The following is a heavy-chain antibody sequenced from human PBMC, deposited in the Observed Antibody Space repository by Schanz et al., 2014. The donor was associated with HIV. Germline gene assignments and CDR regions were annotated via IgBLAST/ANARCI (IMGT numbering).Heavy chain of an antibody. D-gene: IGHD3-3*01. CDR1: GGSVSSGNYY. CDR3: ARDLLRFSRGMDV. Sequence: QVQLQESGPGLVKPSETLSLTCTVSGGSVSSGNYYWGWIRQPPGKGLEWIGYIYYSGSTNYNPSLKSRVTISVDTSKNQFSLKLSSVTAADTAVYYCARDLLRFSRGMDVWGQGTTVTVSS. J-gene: IGHJ6*02. V-gene: IGHV4-61*01. CDR2: IYYSGST.